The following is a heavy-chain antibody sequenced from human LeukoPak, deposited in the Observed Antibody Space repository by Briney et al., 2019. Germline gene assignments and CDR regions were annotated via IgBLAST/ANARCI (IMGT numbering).Heavy chain of an antibody. CDR3: AREQGYSSSWYTGYYYYYMDV. Sequence: PGGSLGLSCAASGFTFSSYWMSWVRQAPGKGLEWVANIKQDGSEKYYVDSVKGRFTISRDNAKNSLYLQMNSLRAEDAAVYYCAREQGYSSSWYTGYYYYYMDVWGKGTTVTVSS. V-gene: IGHV3-7*01. CDR1: GFTFSSYW. J-gene: IGHJ6*03. D-gene: IGHD6-13*01. CDR2: IKQDGSEK.